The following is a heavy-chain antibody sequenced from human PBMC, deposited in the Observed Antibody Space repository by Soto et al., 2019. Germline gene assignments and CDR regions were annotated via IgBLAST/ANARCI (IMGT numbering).Heavy chain of an antibody. V-gene: IGHV3-23*01. Sequence: EVQLLESGGGLVQPGGSLRLSCEASGFNFPNYAMSWVRQAPGKGLEWVSAISGSGDHIYYADSVKGHFTISRDNSKNTLFLQMNSLRAEDTAVYYCRKSGSSSPDFAYHMDVWGQGTTVTVS. CDR2: ISGSGDHI. CDR1: GFNFPNYA. CDR3: RKSGSSSPDFAYHMDV. J-gene: IGHJ6*02. D-gene: IGHD6-6*01.